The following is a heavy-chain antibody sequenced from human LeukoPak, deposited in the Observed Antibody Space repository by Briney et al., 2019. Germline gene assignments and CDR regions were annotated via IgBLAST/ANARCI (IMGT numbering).Heavy chain of an antibody. Sequence: GGSLRLSCAASGFTFSSYAMSWVRQAPGKGLEWVSAISGSGGSTYYADSVKGRFTVSRDNSKNTLYLQMNSLRAEDTAVYCCAKDRSKRGYSGYDPGDYWDQGTLVTVSS. J-gene: IGHJ4*02. D-gene: IGHD5-12*01. CDR1: GFTFSSYA. CDR3: AKDRSKRGYSGYDPGDY. V-gene: IGHV3-23*01. CDR2: ISGSGGST.